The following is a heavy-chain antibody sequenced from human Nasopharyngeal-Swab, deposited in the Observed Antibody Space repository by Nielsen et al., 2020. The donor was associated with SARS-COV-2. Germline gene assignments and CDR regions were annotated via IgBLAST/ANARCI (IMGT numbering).Heavy chain of an antibody. CDR3: AREAPAWDCGGDCYPF. CDR1: GGSFSGYY. Sequence: SETLSLTCAVYGGSFSGYYWSWIRQPPGKGLEWIGEINHSGSTNYNPSLKSRVTISVDTSKNQFSLKLSSVTAEDTAVYYCAREAPAWDCGGDCYPFWGQGTLVTVSS. D-gene: IGHD2-21*02. V-gene: IGHV4-34*01. CDR2: INHSGST. J-gene: IGHJ4*02.